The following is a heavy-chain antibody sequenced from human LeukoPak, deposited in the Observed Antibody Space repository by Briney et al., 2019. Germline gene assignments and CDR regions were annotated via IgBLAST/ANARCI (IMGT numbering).Heavy chain of an antibody. J-gene: IGHJ4*02. D-gene: IGHD3-16*02. V-gene: IGHV4-34*01. Sequence: SETLSLTCAVYGGSFSGYYWSWIRQPPGKGLEWIGEINHSGSTNYNPSLKSRVAISVDTSKNQFSLKLSSGTAADTAVYYCARGYLIAPFDYWGQGTLVTVPS. CDR2: INHSGST. CDR1: GGSFSGYY. CDR3: ARGYLIAPFDY.